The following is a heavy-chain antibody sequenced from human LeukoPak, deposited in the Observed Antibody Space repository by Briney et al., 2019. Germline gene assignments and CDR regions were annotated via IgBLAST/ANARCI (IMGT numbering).Heavy chain of an antibody. V-gene: IGHV4-59*01. CDR3: ARGGRHSYLFDY. Sequence: PSETLSLTCTVSGGSISSYYWSWIRQPPGKGLEWIGYIYHSGSTNYNPSLKSRVTISVDTSKNQFSLKLSSVTAADTAVYYCARGGRHSYLFDYWGQGILVTVSS. J-gene: IGHJ4*02. CDR2: IYHSGST. D-gene: IGHD3-10*01. CDR1: GGSISSYY.